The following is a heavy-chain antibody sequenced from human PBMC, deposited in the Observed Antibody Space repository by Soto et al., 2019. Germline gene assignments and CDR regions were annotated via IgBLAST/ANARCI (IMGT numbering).Heavy chain of an antibody. Sequence: QVQVVESGGGVVQPGTSLRLSCAASGFAFTNYGIHWVRQAPGKGLEWVAHISNDGSKKFYGDSVKGRFTISRDNSENTVYLQMPSLRPDDTAVFYCARDVAMPTGLGLGYWGQGTLVTVSS. CDR2: ISNDGSKK. J-gene: IGHJ4*02. D-gene: IGHD6-19*01. CDR1: GFAFTNYG. V-gene: IGHV3-30*03. CDR3: ARDVAMPTGLGLGY.